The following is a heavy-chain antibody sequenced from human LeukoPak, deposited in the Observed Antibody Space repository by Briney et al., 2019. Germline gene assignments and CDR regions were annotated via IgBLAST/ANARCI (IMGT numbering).Heavy chain of an antibody. CDR1: GFTFSSYG. CDR2: IRSKANSYAT. J-gene: IGHJ6*03. D-gene: IGHD6-13*01. CDR3: TRHMGTAAGTGYYYYYMDV. V-gene: IGHV3-73*01. Sequence: PGGSLRLSCAASGFTFSSYGMHWVRQASGKGLEWVGRIRSKANSYATAYAASVKGRFTISRDDSKNTAYLQMNSLKTEDTAVYYCTRHMGTAAGTGYYYYYMDVWGKGTTVTVSS.